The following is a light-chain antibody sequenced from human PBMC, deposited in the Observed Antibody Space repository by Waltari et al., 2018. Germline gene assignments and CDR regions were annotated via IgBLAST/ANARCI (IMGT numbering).Light chain of an antibody. Sequence: DIVMTQTPLSLSVTPGQPASISCKTSQSLLHSDGKTYLYWYLHKPGQSPQLLIHEVSSRFSGVPGRFSGSGSGTDFTLKISRVEAEDVGVYYCMQGIYLRTFGQGTRLEIK. CDR2: EVS. CDR1: QSLLHSDGKTY. J-gene: IGKJ5*01. V-gene: IGKV2-29*02. CDR3: MQGIYLRT.